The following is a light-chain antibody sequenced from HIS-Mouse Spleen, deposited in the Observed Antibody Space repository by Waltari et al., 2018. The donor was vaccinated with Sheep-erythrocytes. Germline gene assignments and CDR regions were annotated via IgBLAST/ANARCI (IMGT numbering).Light chain of an antibody. Sequence: QSVLTQPPSASGTPGQRVTISCSGSSSNIGHNYVYWYQQLPGTAPKLLIYRNKQGPAAGPDRFSGSKAGNSASLAISGLRSEDEAEYYCAAWDNSLSGNWVFGGGTKLTVL. J-gene: IGLJ3*02. CDR1: SSNIGHNY. V-gene: IGLV1-47*01. CDR2: RNK. CDR3: AAWDNSLSGNWV.